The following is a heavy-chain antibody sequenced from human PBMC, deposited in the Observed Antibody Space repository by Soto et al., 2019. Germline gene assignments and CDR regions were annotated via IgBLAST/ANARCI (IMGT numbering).Heavy chain of an antibody. CDR3: AADTMSGYYGMDV. Sequence: RASVKVSCKASGFTFTSSAVQWVRQARGQRLEWIGWIVVGSGNTNYAQKFQERVTITRDMSTSTAYMELSSLRSEDTAVYLWAADTMSGYYGMDVWGQGTTVTVSS. CDR2: IVVGSGNT. J-gene: IGHJ6*02. V-gene: IGHV1-58*01. CDR1: GFTFTSSA. D-gene: IGHD3-3*01.